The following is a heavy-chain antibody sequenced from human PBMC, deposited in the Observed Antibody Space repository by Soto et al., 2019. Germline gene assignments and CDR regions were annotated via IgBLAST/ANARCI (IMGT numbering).Heavy chain of an antibody. Sequence: SETLSLTCAVYGGSFSGYYWSWIRQPPGKGLEWIGEINHSGSTNYNPSLKSRVTISVDTSKNQSSLKLSSVTAADTAVYYCASAPPYYDSSGYYPSYYYYYGMDVWGQGTTVTVSS. V-gene: IGHV4-34*01. CDR1: GGSFSGYY. CDR2: INHSGST. CDR3: ASAPPYYDSSGYYPSYYYYYGMDV. D-gene: IGHD3-22*01. J-gene: IGHJ6*02.